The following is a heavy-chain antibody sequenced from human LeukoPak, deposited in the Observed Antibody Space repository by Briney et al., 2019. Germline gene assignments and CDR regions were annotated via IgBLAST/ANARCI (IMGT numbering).Heavy chain of an antibody. CDR1: GFTFSTYA. J-gene: IGHJ4*02. CDR2: IRGSGGSS. D-gene: IGHD5-12*01. V-gene: IGHV3-23*01. CDR3: ARRLTRIDDY. Sequence: PGGSLRLSCAASGFTFSTYAMTWVRQAPGKGLEWVSTIRGSGGSSYYRDSVKGRFTISRDNSKNTLYLQMNSLRAEDTAVYYCARRLTRIDDYWGQGTLVTVSS.